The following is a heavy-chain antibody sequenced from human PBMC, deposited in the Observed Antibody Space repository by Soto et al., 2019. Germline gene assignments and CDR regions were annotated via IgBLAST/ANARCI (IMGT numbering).Heavy chain of an antibody. V-gene: IGHV1-2*02. J-gene: IGHJ4*02. Sequence: GASVKVSCKASGYTFIRYYMNWLLQAPGQGLEWMGWINPNSGDTNYAQKFQGRVTMTRDTSISTAYMELSGLRSDDTAIYYCAKDHTVRGFDSWGQGALVTVSS. CDR3: AKDHTVRGFDS. CDR2: INPNSGDT. CDR1: GYTFIRYY. D-gene: IGHD3-10*01.